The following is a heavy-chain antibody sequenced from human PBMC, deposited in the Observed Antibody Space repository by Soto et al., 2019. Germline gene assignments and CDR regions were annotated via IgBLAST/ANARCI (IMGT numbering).Heavy chain of an antibody. CDR1: GYTFNTYG. V-gene: IGHV1-18*01. J-gene: IGHJ5*02. Sequence: GASVKVSCKTSGYTFNTYGINWVRQAPGQGLELMGWISAYDGKTTDAEKFQGRVTLTTDTSTSTAYMELRSLRSDDTAIYYCARAPHEFWTSYWFDPWGQGTPVTVSS. CDR3: ARAPHEFWTSYWFDP. D-gene: IGHD3-3*01. CDR2: ISAYDGKT.